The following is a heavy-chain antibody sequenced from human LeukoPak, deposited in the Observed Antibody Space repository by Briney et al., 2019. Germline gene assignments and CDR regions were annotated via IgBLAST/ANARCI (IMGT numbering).Heavy chain of an antibody. V-gene: IGHV4-38-2*02. D-gene: IGHD4-17*01. CDR2: IYHSGST. J-gene: IGHJ4*02. Sequence: SETLSLTCTVSGYSISSGYYWVWIRQPPGKGLEWIGSIYHSGSTYYNPSLKSRVTISVDTSKNQFSLKLSSVTAADTAVYYCAGYHAYGVTTPPLGYWGQGTLVTVSS. CDR1: GYSISSGYY. CDR3: AGYHAYGVTTPPLGY.